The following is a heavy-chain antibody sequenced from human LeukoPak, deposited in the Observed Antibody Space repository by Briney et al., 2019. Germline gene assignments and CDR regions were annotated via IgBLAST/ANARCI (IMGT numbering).Heavy chain of an antibody. CDR3: ARVYYYDSSGPEDI. Sequence: KSSETLSLTCTVSGGSISSSSYYWGWIRQPPGKGLEWIGSIYYSGSTYYNPSLKSRVTISVDTSKNQFSLKLSSVTAADTAVYYCARVYYYDSSGPEDIWGQGTMVTVSS. CDR2: IYYSGST. V-gene: IGHV4-39*07. D-gene: IGHD3-22*01. J-gene: IGHJ3*02. CDR1: GGSISSSSYY.